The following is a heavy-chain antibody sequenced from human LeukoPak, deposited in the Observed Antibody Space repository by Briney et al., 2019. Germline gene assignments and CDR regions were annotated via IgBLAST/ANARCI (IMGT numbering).Heavy chain of an antibody. CDR1: GYTFTSYH. Sequence: GASVKVSCKASGYTFTSYHMHWVRQAPGQGLEWMGIINPSSGSTSYAQKFQGRVTMTSDTSTSTVYMDLSSLRSEDTAVYYCARDKRAGWSSSSEWGQGTLVTVSS. CDR2: INPSSGST. J-gene: IGHJ4*02. CDR3: ARDKRAGWSSSSE. D-gene: IGHD6-6*01. V-gene: IGHV1-46*01.